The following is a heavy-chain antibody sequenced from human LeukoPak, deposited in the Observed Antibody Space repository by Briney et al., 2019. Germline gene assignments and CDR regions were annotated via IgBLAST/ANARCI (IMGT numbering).Heavy chain of an antibody. D-gene: IGHD5-24*01. CDR1: GFSFSSYW. J-gene: IGHJ6*03. V-gene: IGHV3-7*01. CDR3: ARGLPTHFRDGYNIKVRRHYYMDV. Sequence: QSGGSLRLSCAASGFSFSSYWMSWVRQAPGKGLEWVANIKLDGSEKFYVDSVKGRFTISRDNAKNSLYLQMNSLRAEDTAVYYCARGLPTHFRDGYNIKVRRHYYMDVWGKGTTVTVSS. CDR2: IKLDGSEK.